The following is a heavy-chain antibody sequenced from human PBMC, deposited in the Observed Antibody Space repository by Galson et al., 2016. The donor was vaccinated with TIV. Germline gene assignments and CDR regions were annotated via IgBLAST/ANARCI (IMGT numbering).Heavy chain of an antibody. CDR3: ARGSGYNYGTPFDF. Sequence: SVKVSCKASGAIFNSYAISWVRQAPGQGLEWMGGIIAIFRIANYAQKFQGRVTITADESTSTADMELSGLRSEDTAVYYCARGSGYNYGTPFDFWGQGTLVTVSS. J-gene: IGHJ4*02. CDR1: GAIFNSYA. CDR2: IIAIFRIA. D-gene: IGHD5-18*01. V-gene: IGHV1-69*13.